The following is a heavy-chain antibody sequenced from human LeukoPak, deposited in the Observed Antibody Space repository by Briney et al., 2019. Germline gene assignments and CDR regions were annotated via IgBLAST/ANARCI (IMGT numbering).Heavy chain of an antibody. J-gene: IGHJ4*02. CDR1: GFTFSSYS. D-gene: IGHD2-2*01. CDR3: ARVCNSTSCYRGLGGFDY. Sequence: TPGGSLRLSCAASGFTFSSYSMNWVRQAPGKGLEWVSSISSSSSYIYYADSVKGRFTISRANAKNSLYLQMNSLRAEDTAVYYCARVCNSTSCYRGLGGFDYWGQGTLVTVSS. CDR2: ISSSSSYI. V-gene: IGHV3-21*01.